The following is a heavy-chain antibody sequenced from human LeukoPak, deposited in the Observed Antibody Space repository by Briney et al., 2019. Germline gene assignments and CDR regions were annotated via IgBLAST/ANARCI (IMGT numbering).Heavy chain of an antibody. CDR2: IYYSGST. CDR3: ARGSGTTYYYHMDV. V-gene: IGHV4-59*11. J-gene: IGHJ6*03. Sequence: PSETLSLTCTVSGGSISSHYWSWIRQPPGKGLEWIGYIYYSGSTNYNPSLKSRVTISVDTSKNQFSLKLSSVTAADTAVYYCARGSGTTYYYHMDVWGKGTTVTVSS. CDR1: GGSISSHY. D-gene: IGHD1-14*01.